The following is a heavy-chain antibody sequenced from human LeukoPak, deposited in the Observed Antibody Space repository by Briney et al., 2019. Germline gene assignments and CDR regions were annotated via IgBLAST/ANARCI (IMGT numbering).Heavy chain of an antibody. CDR1: GYTFTSYY. Sequence: GASVKVSCKASGYTFTSYYMHWVRQAPGQGLEWMGIINPSGGSTSYAQKFQGRVTMTRDMSTSTVYVELSSLRSEDTAVYYCAREALGGYDILTGYYFWGQGTLVTVSS. J-gene: IGHJ4*02. V-gene: IGHV1-46*01. CDR3: AREALGGYDILTGYYF. D-gene: IGHD3-9*01. CDR2: INPSGGST.